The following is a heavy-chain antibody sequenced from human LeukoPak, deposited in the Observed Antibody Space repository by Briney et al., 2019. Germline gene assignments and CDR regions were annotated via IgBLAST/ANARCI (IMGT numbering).Heavy chain of an antibody. CDR2: TNPNSGGT. D-gene: IGHD6-19*01. Sequence: ASVKVSCKASGYTFTGYYMHWVRQAPGQGLEWMGWTNPNSGGTNCAQKFQGRVTMTRDTSISTGYMELSRLRSDDTAVYYCATLVIAVAGGFGDYWGQGTLVTVSS. V-gene: IGHV1-2*02. CDR3: ATLVIAVAGGFGDY. J-gene: IGHJ4*02. CDR1: GYTFTGYY.